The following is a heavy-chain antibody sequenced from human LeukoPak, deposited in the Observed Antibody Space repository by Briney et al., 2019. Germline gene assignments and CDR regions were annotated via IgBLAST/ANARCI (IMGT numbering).Heavy chain of an antibody. Sequence: PSETLSLTCTVSGGSISSYYWSWIRQPAGKELEWIGRIYTSGSTNYNPSLKSRVTISVDTSKNQFSLKLSSVTAADTAVYYCARAAYGGNSVGAFDIWGQGTMVTVSS. D-gene: IGHD4-23*01. V-gene: IGHV4-4*07. CDR1: GGSISSYY. CDR3: ARAAYGGNSVGAFDI. J-gene: IGHJ3*02. CDR2: IYTSGST.